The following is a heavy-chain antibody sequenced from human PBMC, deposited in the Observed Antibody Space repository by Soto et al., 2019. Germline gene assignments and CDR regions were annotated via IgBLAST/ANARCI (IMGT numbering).Heavy chain of an antibody. D-gene: IGHD3-10*01. V-gene: IGHV1-8*01. CDR2: MTPKSGNT. Sequence: QVQLVQSGAEVKKPGASVKVSCKASGYTFTNYDINWVRQATGQGLEWMGWMTPKSGNTGYAQNFQGRITVTRDTSISTGYMELSSLTSDDTAVYYCARNTYKRGDFDYWGKGTLVTVSS. J-gene: IGHJ4*02. CDR3: ARNTYKRGDFDY. CDR1: GYTFTNYD.